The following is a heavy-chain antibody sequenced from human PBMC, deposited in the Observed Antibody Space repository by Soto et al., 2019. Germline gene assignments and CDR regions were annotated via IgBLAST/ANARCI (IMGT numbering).Heavy chain of an antibody. J-gene: IGHJ3*02. CDR1: GYTFTSYA. Sequence: GASVKVSCKASGYTFTSYAMHWVRQAPGQRLEWMGWINAGNGNTKYSQKFQGRVTITRDTSASTAYMELSSLRSEDTAVYYCARDLKLGYCSGGSCYSEWDAFDIWGQGTMVTVSS. CDR2: INAGNGNT. V-gene: IGHV1-3*01. D-gene: IGHD2-15*01. CDR3: ARDLKLGYCSGGSCYSEWDAFDI.